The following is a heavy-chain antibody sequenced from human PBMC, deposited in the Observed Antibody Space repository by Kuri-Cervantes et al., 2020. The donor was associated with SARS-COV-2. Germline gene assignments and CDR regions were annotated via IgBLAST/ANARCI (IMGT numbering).Heavy chain of an antibody. J-gene: IGHJ4*02. CDR1: GGTFDSYT. Sequence: SVKVSCKASGGTFDSYTIRWVRQTPGQGLEWMGGIITAFGTANYAQKFQDRVTLIADKSTSTVFMELSRLSSEDTAVYYCAKELLWFGDLHGGYFDYWGQGTLVTVSS. CDR2: IITAFGTA. V-gene: IGHV1-69*06. D-gene: IGHD3-10*01. CDR3: AKELLWFGDLHGGYFDY.